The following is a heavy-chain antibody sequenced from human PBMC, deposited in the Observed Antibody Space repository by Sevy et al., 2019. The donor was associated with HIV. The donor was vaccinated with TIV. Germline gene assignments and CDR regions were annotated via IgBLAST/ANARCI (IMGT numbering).Heavy chain of an antibody. CDR2: INPSDVST. D-gene: IGHD5-12*01. Sequence: ASVKVSCKASGYTFTNYYMHWVRQAPGQGLEWMGIINPSDVSTVYAQKFQGRVTMTRDTSTSTVYMELSSLRSDDTAVYYCGRTSTRGGFDHRGQGALVTVSS. J-gene: IGHJ4*02. V-gene: IGHV1-46*03. CDR3: GRTSTRGGFDH. CDR1: GYTFTNYY.